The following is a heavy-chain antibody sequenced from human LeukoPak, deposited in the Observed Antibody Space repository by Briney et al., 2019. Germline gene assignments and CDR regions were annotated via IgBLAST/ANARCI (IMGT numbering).Heavy chain of an antibody. CDR3: ARGPAGYSYANWFDP. J-gene: IGHJ5*02. CDR1: GYTFTSYY. D-gene: IGHD5-18*01. Sequence: SCKASGYTFTSYYMHWVRQAPGKGLEWVAVIWYDGSNKYYADSVKGRFTISRDNSKNTLYLQMNSLRAEDTAVYYCARGPAGYSYANWFDPWGQGTLVTVSS. CDR2: IWYDGSNK. V-gene: IGHV3-33*01.